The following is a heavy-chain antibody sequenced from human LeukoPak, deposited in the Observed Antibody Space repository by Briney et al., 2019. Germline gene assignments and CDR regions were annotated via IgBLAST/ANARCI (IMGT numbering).Heavy chain of an antibody. Sequence: PRSSTVPAPGGSIIIGGCSGSGIRQQRGKGVVRIWYIEEGASTTYTPCVESPLSISVDTCKNHFSLKLSSVTAADTAIYYCARDPVRYYGAGSYYHGAFDYWGQGTLVTVSS. D-gene: IGHD3-10*01. J-gene: IGHJ4*02. CDR2: IEEGAST. CDR1: GGSIIIGGCS. V-gene: IGHV4-31*01. CDR3: ARDPVRYYGAGSYYHGAFDY.